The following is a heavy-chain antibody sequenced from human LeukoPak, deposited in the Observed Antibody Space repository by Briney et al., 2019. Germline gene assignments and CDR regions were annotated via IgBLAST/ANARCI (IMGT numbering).Heavy chain of an antibody. V-gene: IGHV1-3*01. Sequence: ASVKGSCKASGYPFRSYVIHWLRRAPGQTLEWIGWINPANGNTKYSRNFQGRVTITRDTSASVVYMELSSLRYEDTAVYYCARDGYDADGYLDYWGQGALVPVSS. CDR2: INPANGNT. D-gene: IGHD5-12*01. J-gene: IGHJ4*02. CDR1: GYPFRSYV. CDR3: ARDGYDADGYLDY.